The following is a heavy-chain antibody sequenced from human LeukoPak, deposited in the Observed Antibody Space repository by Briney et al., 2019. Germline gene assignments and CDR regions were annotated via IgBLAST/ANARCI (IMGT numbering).Heavy chain of an antibody. CDR2: IRYDGSNK. V-gene: IGHV3-30*02. Sequence: GGSLRLSCAASGFTFSSYGMHWVRQAPGKGLEWVAFIRYDGSNKYYADSVKGRFTISRDNSKNPLYLQMNSLKTEDTAVYYCTTDATYYDSSGYNYYFDYWGQGTLVTVSS. D-gene: IGHD3-22*01. J-gene: IGHJ4*02. CDR3: TTDATYYDSSGYNYYFDY. CDR1: GFTFSSYG.